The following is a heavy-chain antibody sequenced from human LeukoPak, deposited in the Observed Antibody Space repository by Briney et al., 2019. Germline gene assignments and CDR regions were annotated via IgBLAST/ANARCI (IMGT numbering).Heavy chain of an antibody. J-gene: IGHJ4*02. D-gene: IGHD6-13*01. CDR2: ISASGGNT. V-gene: IGHV3-23*01. CDR3: AKDGKKYGSTWDFDY. CDR1: GFTLRSYA. Sequence: GGSLRLSCAASGFTLRSYAMIWVRQTPGKGLEWVSGISASGGNTNYADSVKGRFTISRDNSKNTLYLQLNSLRAEDTAVYYCAKDGKKYGSTWDFDYWGQGTLVTVPS.